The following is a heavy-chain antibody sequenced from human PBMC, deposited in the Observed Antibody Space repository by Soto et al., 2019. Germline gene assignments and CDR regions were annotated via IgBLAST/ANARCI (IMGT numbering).Heavy chain of an antibody. CDR2: IYWDNDK. Sequence: QITLKESGPTLVNPTQTLTLTCTFSGFSLSTSGVGVGWIRQPPGKALEWLALIYWDNDKRYSPSLKSRLTITKDTSKNQVVLTMTNMDPVDTATYYCAHVIPGYSSGNWFDPWGQGTLVTVSS. J-gene: IGHJ5*02. V-gene: IGHV2-5*02. CDR1: GFSLSTSGVG. D-gene: IGHD6-19*01. CDR3: AHVIPGYSSGNWFDP.